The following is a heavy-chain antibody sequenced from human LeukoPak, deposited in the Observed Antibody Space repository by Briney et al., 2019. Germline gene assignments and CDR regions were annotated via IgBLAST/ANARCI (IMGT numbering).Heavy chain of an antibody. V-gene: IGHV4-39*07. J-gene: IGHJ4*02. CDR3: ARTTAAPVLDY. CDR2: IYYSGST. CDR1: GGSVTDYY. Sequence: SETLSLTCTVSGGSVTDYYWGWIRQPPGKGLEWIGSIYYSGSTYYNPSLKSRVTISVDTSKNQFSLKLSSVTAADTAVYYCARTTAAPVLDYWGQGTLVTVSS. D-gene: IGHD4-17*01.